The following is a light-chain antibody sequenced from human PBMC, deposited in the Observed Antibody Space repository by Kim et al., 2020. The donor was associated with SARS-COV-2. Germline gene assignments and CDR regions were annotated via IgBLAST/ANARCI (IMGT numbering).Light chain of an antibody. CDR3: QSYDSSNIWV. V-gene: IGLV6-57*04. CDR1: SGSFGSNY. J-gene: IGLJ3*02. Sequence: NFMLTQPHSVSGSPGETVIISCTSSSGSFGSNYVQWYQQRPGSAPTTVIYEDDQRLPGVPHRFSGSIDSSSNSASLTISGLKTEDEADYYCQSYDSSNIWVFGGGTQLTVL. CDR2: EDD.